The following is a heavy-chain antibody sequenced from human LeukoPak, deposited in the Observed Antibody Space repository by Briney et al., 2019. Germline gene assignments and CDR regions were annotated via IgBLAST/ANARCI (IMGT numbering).Heavy chain of an antibody. V-gene: IGHV4-59*01. CDR3: ARDRADYDSSGYLRDRNYYYFYMDV. D-gene: IGHD3-22*01. Sequence: SETLSLTCTVSGGSISSYYWSWIRQPPGKALEWIGYIYYSGSTNYNPSLKSRLTISVDTSKSQFSLKLGSVTAADTAVYYCARDRADYDSSGYLRDRNYYYFYMDVWGKGTTVTVSS. CDR2: IYYSGST. CDR1: GGSISSYY. J-gene: IGHJ6*03.